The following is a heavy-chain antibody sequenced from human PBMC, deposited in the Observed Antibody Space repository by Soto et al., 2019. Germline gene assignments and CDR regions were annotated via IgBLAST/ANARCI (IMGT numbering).Heavy chain of an antibody. D-gene: IGHD1-26*01. Sequence: QVQLVESGGGVVQPGRSLRLSCAASGFTFSSYGMHWVRQAPGKGLEWVAVISYDGSNKYYADSVKGRFTISRDNSTNTLYLQMNSLRAEDTAVYYCAKDKVGATHSWGQGTLVTVSS. V-gene: IGHV3-30*18. CDR1: GFTFSSYG. CDR3: AKDKVGATHS. CDR2: ISYDGSNK. J-gene: IGHJ4*02.